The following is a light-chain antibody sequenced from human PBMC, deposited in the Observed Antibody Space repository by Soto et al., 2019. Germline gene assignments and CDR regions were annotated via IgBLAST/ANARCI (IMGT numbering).Light chain of an antibody. J-gene: IGKJ5*01. Sequence: EIVLTQSPGTLSLSPGESATLSCRSIQSVSSTQLAWYQQKPGQAPRLLIYGASTRATGIPARFSGSGSGTEFTLTISSLQSEDFAVYYCQHYNNWPPITFGQGTRLEIK. CDR2: GAS. V-gene: IGKV3-15*01. CDR1: QSVSST. CDR3: QHYNNWPPIT.